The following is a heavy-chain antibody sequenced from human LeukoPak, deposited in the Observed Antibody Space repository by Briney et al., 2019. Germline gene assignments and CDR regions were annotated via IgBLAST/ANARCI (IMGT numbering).Heavy chain of an antibody. CDR3: ARTRRYYDSSGYLDY. J-gene: IGHJ4*02. D-gene: IGHD3-22*01. CDR2: IWYDGSNK. Sequence: GVSLSLSCAASGFTFSSYGMHWVRQAPGKGLEWVAVIWYDGSNKYYADSVKVRFTISRDNSKNTLYLQMNSLRAEDTAVYYCARTRRYYDSSGYLDYWGQGTLVTVSS. CDR1: GFTFSSYG. V-gene: IGHV3-33*01.